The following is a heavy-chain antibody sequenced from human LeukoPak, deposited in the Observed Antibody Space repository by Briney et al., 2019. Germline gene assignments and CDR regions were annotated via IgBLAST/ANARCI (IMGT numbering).Heavy chain of an antibody. CDR1: GFTFDDYA. CDR3: TRAQYYDFWSGYYMDV. Sequence: GGSLRLSCTASGFTFDDYAMSWFRQAPGKGLEWVGFIRSKAYSGTTEYAASVKGRFTISRDDSKSIAYLQVNSLKTEDTAVYYCTRAQYYDFWSGYYMDVWGKGTTVTVSS. CDR2: IRSKAYSGTT. D-gene: IGHD3-3*01. V-gene: IGHV3-49*03. J-gene: IGHJ6*03.